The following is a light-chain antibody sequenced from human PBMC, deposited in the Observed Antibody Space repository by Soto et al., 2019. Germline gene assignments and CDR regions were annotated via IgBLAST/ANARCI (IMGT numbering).Light chain of an antibody. J-gene: IGKJ5*01. CDR3: QQSGNT. Sequence: IVLTQSPGTLSLSPGERATLSCRASQSVSSNYLAWYQQRPGQAPRLLIYGTSSRATGIPDRFSGSGSGTDFTLTISRLEAEDFAVYYCQQSGNTFGQGTRLEIK. V-gene: IGKV3-20*01. CDR1: QSVSSNY. CDR2: GTS.